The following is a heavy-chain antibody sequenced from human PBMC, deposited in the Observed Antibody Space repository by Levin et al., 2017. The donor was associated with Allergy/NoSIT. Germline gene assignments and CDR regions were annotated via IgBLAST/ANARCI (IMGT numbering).Heavy chain of an antibody. J-gene: IGHJ4*02. CDR1: GITVSTSY. D-gene: IGHD5-12*01. CDR2: IYSDGNT. V-gene: IGHV3-53*01. CDR3: AREFNGYALY. Sequence: WGSLRLSCAASGITVSTSYMAWVRQDPGKGLEWVSIIYSDGNTYHADSVKGRFTISRDNSKNTVYLQMNSLRADDTAVYYCAREFNGYALYWGQGTLVTVSS.